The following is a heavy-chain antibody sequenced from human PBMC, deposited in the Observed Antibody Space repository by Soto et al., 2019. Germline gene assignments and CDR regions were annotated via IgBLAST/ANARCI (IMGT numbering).Heavy chain of an antibody. CDR2: INHSGST. V-gene: IGHV4-34*01. CDR1: GGSFSGYY. J-gene: IGHJ6*02. CDR3: ARVVPDAIYYYYGMDV. Sequence: SETLSLTCAVYGGSFSGYYWSWIRQPPGKGLEWIGEINHSGSTNYNPSLKSRVTISVDTSKNQFSLKLSSVTAADTAVYYCARVVPDAIYYYYGMDVCGQGPTVTVSS. D-gene: IGHD2-2*01.